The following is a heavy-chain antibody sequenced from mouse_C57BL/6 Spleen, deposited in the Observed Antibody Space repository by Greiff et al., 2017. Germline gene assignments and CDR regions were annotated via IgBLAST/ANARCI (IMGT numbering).Heavy chain of an antibody. CDR3: ASNYARGYFDV. V-gene: IGHV1-61*01. D-gene: IGHD2-1*01. Sequence: VQLQQPGAELVRPGSSVKLSCKASGYTFTSYWMDWVKQRPGQGLEWIGNIYPSDSETHYNQKFKDKATLTVDKSSSTAYMQLSSLTSEDSAVYYCASNYARGYFDVWGTGTTVTVSS. CDR2: IYPSDSET. J-gene: IGHJ1*03. CDR1: GYTFTSYW.